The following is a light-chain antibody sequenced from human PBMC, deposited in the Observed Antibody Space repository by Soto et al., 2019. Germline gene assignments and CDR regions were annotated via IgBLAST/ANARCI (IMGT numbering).Light chain of an antibody. J-gene: IGKJ5*01. CDR1: QSVSSD. CDR3: QERSNWPPIT. Sequence: RVMTQSPAPLSVSRGERATLSGRASQSVSSDLAWYQHKPGQAPRLLIYGASTRATGIPARFSGSGSGTDFTLTTSSLEPEDLAVYYCQERSNWPPITSGPGTRLEIK. CDR2: GAS. V-gene: IGKV3-11*01.